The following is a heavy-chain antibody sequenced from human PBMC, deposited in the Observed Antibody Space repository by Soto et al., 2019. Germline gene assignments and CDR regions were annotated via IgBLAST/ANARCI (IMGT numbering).Heavy chain of an antibody. J-gene: IGHJ4*02. D-gene: IGHD3-10*01. CDR1: GGSFSGYY. Sequence: QVQLQQWGAGLLKPSETLSLTCAVYGGSFSGYYWSWIRQPPGKGLEWIGEINHSGSTNYNPSLKSRVTISVDTSKNQFSLKLSSVTAADTAVYYCARGAGLSYYGSGTDLDYWGQGTLVTVSS. CDR2: INHSGST. V-gene: IGHV4-34*01. CDR3: ARGAGLSYYGSGTDLDY.